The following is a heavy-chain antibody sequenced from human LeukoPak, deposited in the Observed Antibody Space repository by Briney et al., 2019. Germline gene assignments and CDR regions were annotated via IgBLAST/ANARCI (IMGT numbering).Heavy chain of an antibody. D-gene: IGHD3-22*01. CDR2: IYSGGST. CDR3: AKVPYDSSGYYYFDY. CDR1: GFTVSSNY. V-gene: IGHV3-53*01. J-gene: IGHJ4*02. Sequence: GGSLRLSCAASGFTVSSNYMSWVRQAPGKGLEWVSVIYSGGSTYYADSVKGQFTISRDNSKNTLYLQMNSLRAEDTAVYYCAKVPYDSSGYYYFDYWGQGTLVIVSS.